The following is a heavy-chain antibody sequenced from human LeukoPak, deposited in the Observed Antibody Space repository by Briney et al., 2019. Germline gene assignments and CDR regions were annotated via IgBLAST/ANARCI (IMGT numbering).Heavy chain of an antibody. V-gene: IGHV3-53*01. D-gene: IGHD5-24*01. CDR1: GFTFSNYW. CDR3: ASCREGYNWLDY. J-gene: IGHJ4*02. Sequence: GGSLRLSCAASGFTFSNYWMGWVRQAPGKGLEWVAVDSVKGRFTISRDNSKNTLYLQMNSLRAEDTAVYYCASCREGYNWLDYWGQGTRVIVSS.